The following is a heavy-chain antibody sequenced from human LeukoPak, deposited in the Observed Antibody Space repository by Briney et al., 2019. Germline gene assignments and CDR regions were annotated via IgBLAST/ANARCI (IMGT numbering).Heavy chain of an antibody. J-gene: IGHJ4*02. CDR1: GFTFSSYW. CDR3: ARGSDYGDLEGY. D-gene: IGHD4-17*01. V-gene: IGHV3-74*01. Sequence: GGSLRLSCAASGFTFSSYWMHWVRQAPGKGLVWVSRINTDGSSTSYADSVKGRFTISRDNAKNSLYLQMNSLRAEDTAVYYCARGSDYGDLEGYWGQGTLVTVSS. CDR2: INTDGSST.